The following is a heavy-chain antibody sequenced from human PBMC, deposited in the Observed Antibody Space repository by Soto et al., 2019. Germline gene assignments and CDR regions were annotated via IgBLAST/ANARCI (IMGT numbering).Heavy chain of an antibody. CDR3: ARARWYDAFDV. V-gene: IGHV4-38-2*01. D-gene: IGHD2-15*01. Sequence: PSETLSLTCAVSDCFIRGFDCWGWIRKPPGKGLEGIGMIFHGGNTYYNPSLKSRVTISVDMSKNQFSLKLNSVTAADTAVYYCARARWYDAFDVWGQGTVVTVS. J-gene: IGHJ3*01. CDR1: DCFIRGFDC. CDR2: IFHGGNT.